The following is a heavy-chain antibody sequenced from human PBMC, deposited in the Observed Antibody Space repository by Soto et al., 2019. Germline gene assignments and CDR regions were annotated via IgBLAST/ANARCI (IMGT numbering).Heavy chain of an antibody. D-gene: IGHD3-22*01. J-gene: IGHJ5*01. CDR1: GGSISGDYY. CDR3: AREHYESTGKRIDS. V-gene: IGHV4-30-4*01. Sequence: SATLSLTNTVSGGSISGDYYWDWIRQAPGKGLEWIGYVYHTGSTYHNPSLKSRGSISVDTSNNQFSLKLSSVTAADTAVYFCAREHYESTGKRIDSWGQG. CDR2: VYHTGST.